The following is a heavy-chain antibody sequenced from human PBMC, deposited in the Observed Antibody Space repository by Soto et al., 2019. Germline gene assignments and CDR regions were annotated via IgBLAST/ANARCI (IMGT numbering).Heavy chain of an antibody. D-gene: IGHD3-10*01. CDR1: GFTFSSYA. Sequence: EVQLLESGGGLVQPGGSLRLSCAASGFTFSSYAMSWVRQAPGKGLEWVSAISGSGGSTYYADSVKGRFTISRDNSTNSLYLQMTSLRADDTAVYYCAKDRIMVPYYFDYWGQGTLVTVSS. V-gene: IGHV3-23*01. J-gene: IGHJ4*02. CDR3: AKDRIMVPYYFDY. CDR2: ISGSGGST.